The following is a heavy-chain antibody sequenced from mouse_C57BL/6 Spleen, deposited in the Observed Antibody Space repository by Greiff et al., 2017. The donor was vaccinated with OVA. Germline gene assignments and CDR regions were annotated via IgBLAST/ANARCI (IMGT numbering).Heavy chain of an antibody. V-gene: IGHV14-2*01. J-gene: IGHJ2*01. CDR2: IDPEDGET. CDR3: ARIPFITTVVAPYFVY. Sequence: EVQLQQSGAELVKPGASVKLSCTASGFNIKDYYMHWVKQRTEQGLEWIGRIDPEDGETKYAPKFQGKATITADTSSNTAYLQLSSLTSEDTAVYYCARIPFITTVVAPYFVYGGRGTTLTVST. D-gene: IGHD1-1*01. CDR1: GFNIKDYY.